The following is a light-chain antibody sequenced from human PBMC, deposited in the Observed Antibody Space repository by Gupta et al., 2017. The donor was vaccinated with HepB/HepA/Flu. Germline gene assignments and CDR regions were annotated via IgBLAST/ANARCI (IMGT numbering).Light chain of an antibody. CDR1: QSVSSSY. V-gene: IGKV3-7*01. CDR3: QQYDNLREA. CDR2: GAS. Sequence: PGERVTLSCRASQSVSSSYLTWYQQRPGQAPRLLIYGASTRATSIPARFSGSGSGTDFTLTIRSLQPEDFAVYYCQQYDNLREAFGHGTKLDIK. J-gene: IGKJ3*01.